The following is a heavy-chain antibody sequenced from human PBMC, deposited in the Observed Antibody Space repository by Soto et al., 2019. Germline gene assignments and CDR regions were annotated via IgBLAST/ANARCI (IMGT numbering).Heavy chain of an antibody. V-gene: IGHV3-30*18. Sequence: QVQLAESGGGVVQPGRSLRLTCAASGFTFSDYGMHWVRQAPGKGLEWVAVISYDESEQHYADSVKGRLTISRDNSKNTLYLQMNSLRTEDTAIYYCAKAIYGDYAPCDFWGQGTLVTVSS. CDR1: GFTFSDYG. CDR3: AKAIYGDYAPCDF. CDR2: ISYDESEQ. J-gene: IGHJ4*02. D-gene: IGHD4-17*01.